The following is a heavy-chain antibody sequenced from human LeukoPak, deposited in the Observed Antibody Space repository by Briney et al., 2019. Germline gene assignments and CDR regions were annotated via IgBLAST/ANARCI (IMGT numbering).Heavy chain of an antibody. J-gene: IGHJ3*02. CDR1: GFTFSSYW. CDR2: INTDGSST. D-gene: IGHD2-15*01. CDR3: ARGYCSGGSCYAIDAFDI. Sequence: PGGSLSLSCAASGFTFSSYWMHWVRQAPGKGLVWVSRINTDGSSTSYADSVKGRFTISRDNAKNTLYLQMNSLRAEDTAVYYCARGYCSGGSCYAIDAFDIWGQGTMVTVSS. V-gene: IGHV3-74*01.